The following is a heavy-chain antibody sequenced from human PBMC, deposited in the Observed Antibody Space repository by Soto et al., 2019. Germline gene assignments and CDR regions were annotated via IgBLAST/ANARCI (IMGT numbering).Heavy chain of an antibody. CDR3: ARPLYYYDSRGYYSP. CDR1: GFTFSSYA. V-gene: IGHV3-23*01. J-gene: IGHJ5*02. Sequence: PGGSLRLSCAASGFTFSSYAMSWVRQAPGKGLEWVSAISGSGGSTYYADSVKGRFTISRDNSKNTLYLQMNSLRAEDTAVYYCARPLYYYDSRGYYSPWGQGTLVTVSS. D-gene: IGHD3-22*01. CDR2: ISGSGGST.